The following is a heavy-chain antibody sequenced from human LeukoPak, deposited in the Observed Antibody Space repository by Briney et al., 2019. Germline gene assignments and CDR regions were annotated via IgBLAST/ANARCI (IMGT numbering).Heavy chain of an antibody. J-gene: IGHJ4*02. D-gene: IGHD3-22*01. CDR1: GGTFSSYA. CDR2: IIPIFGTA. CDR3: ARVTYYYDSSRLGY. V-gene: IGHV1-69*13. Sequence: VKVSCKASGGTFSSYAISWVRQAPGQGLEWMGGIIPIFGTANYAQKFQGRVTITADESTSTAYMELSSLRSEDTAVYYCARVTYYYDSSRLGYWGQGTLVTVSS.